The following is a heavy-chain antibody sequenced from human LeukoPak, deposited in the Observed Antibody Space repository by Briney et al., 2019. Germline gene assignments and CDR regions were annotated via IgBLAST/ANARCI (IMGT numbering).Heavy chain of an antibody. CDR1: GFAFSTYA. D-gene: IGHD3-10*01. V-gene: IGHV3-23*01. Sequence: GGSLRLSCAASGFAFSTYAMSWVRQSPGKGLEWVSGISGSGSGGVTYYADSVKGRLTISRDNSKNTLYLQMNSLRAEDTAVYYCAKAMGRGATGQHGMDVWGQGTTVTVSS. J-gene: IGHJ6*02. CDR2: ISGSGSGGVT. CDR3: AKAMGRGATGQHGMDV.